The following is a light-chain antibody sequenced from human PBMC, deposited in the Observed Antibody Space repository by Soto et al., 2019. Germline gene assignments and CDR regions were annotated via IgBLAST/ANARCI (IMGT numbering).Light chain of an antibody. CDR3: TSYVGSNIWV. J-gene: IGLJ3*02. CDR1: SSDVGAYKY. Sequence: QSVLTQPPSASGSPGQSVTISCTGTSSDVGAYKYVSWYQQYPGKAPKLMIYEVSKRPSGVPDRFSGSKSGNTASLTVSGLQAEDEAYYYFTSYVGSNIWVFGGGTKLTVL. V-gene: IGLV2-8*01. CDR2: EVS.